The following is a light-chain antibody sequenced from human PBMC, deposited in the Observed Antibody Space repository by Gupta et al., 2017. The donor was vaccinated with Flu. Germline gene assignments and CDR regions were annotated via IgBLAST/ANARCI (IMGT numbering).Light chain of an antibody. Sequence: HSVLTQPPSASGTPGQRVTISCSGSSSNIGSNTVNWYQQLPGTAPKLLTYSNNQRPSGVPDRFSGSKSGTSASLAISGLQSEDEADYYCAAWDDSLNVVFGGGTKLTVL. V-gene: IGLV1-44*01. CDR3: AAWDDSLNVV. J-gene: IGLJ2*01. CDR1: SSNIGSNT. CDR2: SNN.